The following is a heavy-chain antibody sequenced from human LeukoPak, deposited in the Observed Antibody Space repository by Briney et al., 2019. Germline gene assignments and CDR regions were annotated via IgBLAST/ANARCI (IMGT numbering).Heavy chain of an antibody. J-gene: IGHJ4*02. Sequence: ASVKVSCKASGYTFTSYDFNWVRQTTGQRPEWMGWMSPNSGDTGYAQKFQDRVTMTRNTSISTAYMELSSLRSDDTAVYYCARGPPNWGYDYWGPGTLVTVSS. V-gene: IGHV1-8*01. D-gene: IGHD7-27*01. CDR3: ARGPPNWGYDY. CDR2: MSPNSGDT. CDR1: GYTFTSYD.